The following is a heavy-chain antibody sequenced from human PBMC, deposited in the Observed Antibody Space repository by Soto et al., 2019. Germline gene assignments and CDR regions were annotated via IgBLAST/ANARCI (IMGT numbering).Heavy chain of an antibody. Sequence: SETLSLTCTVSGGSISSYYWSWIRQPPGKGLEWIGYIYYSGSTNYNPSLKSRVTISVDTSKNQFSLKLSSVTAADTAVYYCARGPNSLGVDSGQGTLVTVSS. CDR1: GGSISSYY. D-gene: IGHD2-15*01. CDR3: ARGPNSLGVD. V-gene: IGHV4-59*01. J-gene: IGHJ4*02. CDR2: IYYSGST.